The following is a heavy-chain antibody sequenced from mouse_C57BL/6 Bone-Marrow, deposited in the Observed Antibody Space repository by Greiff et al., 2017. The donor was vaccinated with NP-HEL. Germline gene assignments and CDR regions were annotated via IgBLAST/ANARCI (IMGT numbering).Heavy chain of an antibody. CDR3: ARSFPTTTVVGDFDY. Sequence: VQLQQSGAELAKPGASVKLSCKASGYTFTSYWMHWVKQRPGQGLEWIGYINPSSGYTKYNQKFKDQATLTADKSSSTAYMQLSSLTYEDSAVYYGARSFPTTTVVGDFDYWGQGTTLTVSS. J-gene: IGHJ2*01. D-gene: IGHD1-1*01. CDR1: GYTFTSYW. CDR2: INPSSGYT. V-gene: IGHV1-7*01.